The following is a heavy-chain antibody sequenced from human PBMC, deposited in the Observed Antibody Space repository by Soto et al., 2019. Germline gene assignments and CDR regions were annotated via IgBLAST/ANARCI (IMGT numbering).Heavy chain of an antibody. CDR3: VPSYYYYGMDV. J-gene: IGHJ6*02. CDR2: IKQDGSEK. V-gene: IGHV3-7*02. CDR1: GFTFSSYW. Sequence: PGGSLRLSCAASGFTFSSYWMSWVRQAPGKGLGWVANIKQDGSEKYYVDSVKGRFTISRDNAKNSLYLQMSSLRAEDTAVYYCVPSYYYYGMDVWGQGTTVTVSS.